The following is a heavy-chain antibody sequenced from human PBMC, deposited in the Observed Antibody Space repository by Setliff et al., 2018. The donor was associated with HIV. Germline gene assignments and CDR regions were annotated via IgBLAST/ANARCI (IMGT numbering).Heavy chain of an antibody. CDR1: GYTFTSYD. Sequence: ASVKVSCKASGYTFTSYDINWVRQATGQGLEWMGWMNPNSGNTGYAQKFQGRVTITRNTSISTAYMELSSLRSEDTAVYYCARAVDTAMVMGSTFDYWGQGTLVTVSS. CDR2: MNPNSGNT. CDR3: ARAVDTAMVMGSTFDY. V-gene: IGHV1-8*03. J-gene: IGHJ4*02. D-gene: IGHD5-18*01.